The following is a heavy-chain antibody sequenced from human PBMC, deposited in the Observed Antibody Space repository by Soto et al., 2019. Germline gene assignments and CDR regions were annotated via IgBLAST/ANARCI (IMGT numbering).Heavy chain of an antibody. D-gene: IGHD2-15*01. Sequence: GGSLRLSCTASGFTFNKYAMSWVRQAPGKGLEWVSAITDSGAASHYADSVKGRFTVSRDNSKNTLYLQMNSLRADDTAVYYCARDLSVVFYYWGKGPMVTVAS. CDR2: ITDSGAAS. V-gene: IGHV3-23*01. CDR1: GFTFNKYA. CDR3: ARDLSVVFYY. J-gene: IGHJ4*02.